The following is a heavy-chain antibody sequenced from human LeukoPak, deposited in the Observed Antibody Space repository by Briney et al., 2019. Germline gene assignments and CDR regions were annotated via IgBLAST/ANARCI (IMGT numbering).Heavy chain of an antibody. J-gene: IGHJ4*02. CDR2: IWYDGSNK. D-gene: IGHD5-12*01. CDR1: GFTFSSYG. V-gene: IGHV3-33*01. CDR3: ARVRGYSGYDADY. Sequence: GGSLRLSCAASGFTFSSYGTHWVRQAPGKGLEWVAVIWYDGSNKYYADSVKGRFTISRDNSKNTLYLQMNSLRAEDTAVYYCARVRGYSGYDADYWGQGTLVTVSS.